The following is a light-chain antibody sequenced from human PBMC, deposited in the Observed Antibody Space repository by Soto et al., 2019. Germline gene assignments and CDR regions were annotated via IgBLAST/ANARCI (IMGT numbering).Light chain of an antibody. Sequence: QSVLTQPPSVSGAPGQRVTISCTGSSSNIGAGYNYVSWYQQQPGKAPKFMIYDVTNRPSGVSNRFSGSKSGNTASLTISGLQAEDEADYYCCSYTTSNTRQIVFGTGTKVTVL. CDR1: SSNIGAGYNY. CDR3: CSYTTSNTRQIV. J-gene: IGLJ1*01. V-gene: IGLV2-14*01. CDR2: DVT.